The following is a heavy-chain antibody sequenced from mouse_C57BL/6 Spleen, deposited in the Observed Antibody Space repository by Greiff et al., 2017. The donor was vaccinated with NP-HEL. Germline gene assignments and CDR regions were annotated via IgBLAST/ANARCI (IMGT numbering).Heavy chain of an antibody. Sequence: EVKLMESGGDLVKPGGSLKLSCAASGFTFSSYGMSWVRQTPDKRLEWVATISSGGSYTYYPDSVKGRFTISRDNAKNTLYLQMSSLKSEDTAMYYWARQEENGYSSLAYWGQGTLVTVSA. J-gene: IGHJ3*01. V-gene: IGHV5-6*01. CDR3: ARQEENGYSSLAY. CDR2: ISSGGSYT. D-gene: IGHD2-3*01. CDR1: GFTFSSYG.